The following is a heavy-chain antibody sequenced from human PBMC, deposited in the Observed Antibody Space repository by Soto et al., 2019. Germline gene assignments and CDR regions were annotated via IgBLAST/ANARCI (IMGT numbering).Heavy chain of an antibody. Sequence: QVQVVESGGGVVQPGMSLRLSCAASGFPFSAYGMHWVRQAPGKGLEWVAVTSYDESTKYYVDSVKGRFTISRDNSKNTLYLQMNSLRPEDTAVYYCAKGTLSGDFWGQGTPVTVSS. J-gene: IGHJ4*02. CDR2: TSYDESTK. V-gene: IGHV3-30*18. CDR1: GFPFSAYG. CDR3: AKGTLSGDF.